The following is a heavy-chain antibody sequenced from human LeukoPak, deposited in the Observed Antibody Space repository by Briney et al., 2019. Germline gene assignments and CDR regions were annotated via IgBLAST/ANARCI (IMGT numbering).Heavy chain of an antibody. CDR3: ARDGVGVDV. CDR2: INSDGSIT. D-gene: IGHD3-3*01. Sequence: GGSLRLSCAASGLTFSTYWMHWVRQAPGKGLVWVSRINSDGSITNYADSVKGRFTISRDNAKNTLYLQVNSLRTEDTAVYYCARDGVGVDVWGKGTTVTVSS. J-gene: IGHJ6*04. V-gene: IGHV3-74*01. CDR1: GLTFSTYW.